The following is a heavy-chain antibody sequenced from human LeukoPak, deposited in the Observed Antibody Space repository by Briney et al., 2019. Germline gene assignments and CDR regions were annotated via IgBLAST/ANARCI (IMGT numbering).Heavy chain of an antibody. D-gene: IGHD3/OR15-3a*01. CDR3: AKNPWTGPYYFDY. J-gene: IGHJ4*02. V-gene: IGHV3-23*01. CDR1: GFTFSSYA. CDR2: ISGSWWST. Sequence: GGSLRLSCAASGFTFSSYAMSWVRPPPSKGREGVSAISGSWWSTYYAHSLKGRFTISRDNSKQTLYLPANKQHANQTDVYDCAKNPWTGPYYFDYWGQGTLVTVSS.